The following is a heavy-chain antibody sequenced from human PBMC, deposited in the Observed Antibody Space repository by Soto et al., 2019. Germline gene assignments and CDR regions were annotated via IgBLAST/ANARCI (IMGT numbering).Heavy chain of an antibody. CDR3: ASGSWYGAFDFFDY. V-gene: IGHV3-30-3*01. J-gene: IGHJ4*02. Sequence: QVQLVESGGGVVQPGRSLRLSCAASGFTFSSYAMHWVRQAPGKGLEWVAVISYDGSNKYYADSVKGRFTISRDNSKNTLYLHMNSLRAEDTAVYYCASGSWYGAFDFFDYWGQGTLVTVSS. CDR1: GFTFSSYA. CDR2: ISYDGSNK. D-gene: IGHD3-10*01.